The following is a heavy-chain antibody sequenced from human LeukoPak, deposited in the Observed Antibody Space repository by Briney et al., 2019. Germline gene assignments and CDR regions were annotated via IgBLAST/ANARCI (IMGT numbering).Heavy chain of an antibody. Sequence: ASVKVSCKASGYTFTSYDINWVRQASGQGLEWMGWMNPNSGNTASAQKFQGRVTMTTNTSINTAYMELTGLRSEDTAMYFCARKGLLGSGKPWFDPWGQGTLVTVSS. CDR1: GYTFTSYD. J-gene: IGHJ5*02. CDR2: MNPNSGNT. V-gene: IGHV1-8*01. CDR3: ARKGLLGSGKPWFDP. D-gene: IGHD2-15*01.